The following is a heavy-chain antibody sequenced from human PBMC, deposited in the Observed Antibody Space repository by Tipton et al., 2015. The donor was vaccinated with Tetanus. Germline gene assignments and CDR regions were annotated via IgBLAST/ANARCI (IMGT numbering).Heavy chain of an antibody. CDR1: GGLITTGGYS. Sequence: TLSLTCNVSGGLITTGGYSWGWIRQPPGQGLEWLGYIYQTDSTYYNPSVRSRLTLSLQRSKNQFSLQLSSMTAADTAVVFCARSFFDGSGYKIDNWGQGTLVTVSS. CDR2: IYQTDST. J-gene: IGHJ4*02. CDR3: ARSFFDGSGYKIDN. V-gene: IGHV4-30-2*01. D-gene: IGHD3-22*01.